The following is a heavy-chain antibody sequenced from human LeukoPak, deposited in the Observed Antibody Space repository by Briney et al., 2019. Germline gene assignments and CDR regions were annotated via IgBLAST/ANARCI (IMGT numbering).Heavy chain of an antibody. CDR3: ARDGVASTLRY. J-gene: IGHJ4*02. Sequence: ASVKVSCKASGGTFSSYANSWVRQAPGQGLECMARISPIFGTANYPQKFHARVTITTDESTSTAYMELSSLRSEDTAVYYCARDGVASTLRYWGQGTLVTVSS. CDR1: GGTFSSYA. CDR2: ISPIFGTA. V-gene: IGHV1-69*05. D-gene: IGHD2-15*01.